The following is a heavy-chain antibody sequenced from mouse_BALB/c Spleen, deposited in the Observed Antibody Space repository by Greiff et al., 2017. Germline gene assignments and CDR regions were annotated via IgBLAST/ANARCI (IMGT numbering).Heavy chain of an antibody. CDR3: GRSYAMDY. CDR2: ISYSGST. CDR1: GYSITSDYA. V-gene: IGHV3-2*02. J-gene: IGHJ4*01. Sequence: EVQLQESGPGLVKPSQSLSLTCTVTGYSITSDYAWNWIRQFPGNKLEWMGYISYSGSTSYNPSLKSRISITRDTSKNQFFLQLNSVTTEDTATYYCGRSYAMDYWGQGTSVTVSS.